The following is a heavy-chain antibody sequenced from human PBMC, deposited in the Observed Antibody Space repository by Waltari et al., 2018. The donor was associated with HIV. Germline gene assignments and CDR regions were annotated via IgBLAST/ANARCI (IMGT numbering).Heavy chain of an antibody. CDR3: ARGGYSGSYRDAFDI. CDR2: IYYSGGT. CDR1: GGSISSYY. J-gene: IGHJ3*02. Sequence: QVQLQESGPGLVKPSETLSLTCTVSGGSISSYYWSWIRKPPGKGLEWIGYIYYSGGTTYNPSLKSRVTISVDTSKIQFSLKLSSVTAADTAVYYCARGGYSGSYRDAFDIWGQGTMVTVSS. V-gene: IGHV4-59*01. D-gene: IGHD1-26*01.